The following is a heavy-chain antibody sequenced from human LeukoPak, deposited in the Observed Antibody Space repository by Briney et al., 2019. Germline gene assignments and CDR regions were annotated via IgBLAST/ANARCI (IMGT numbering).Heavy chain of an antibody. CDR1: GGPISNCY. Sequence: SETLSLTCTVSGGPISNCYWSWIRQSPGKGLEWIGYIYYSGTTNYNPSLKSRVIISVDTSKNQFSLKLSSVTAADTAVYYCARMSSSWYWFDPWGQGTLVTVSS. CDR2: IYYSGTT. D-gene: IGHD6-13*01. J-gene: IGHJ5*02. CDR3: ARMSSSWYWFDP. V-gene: IGHV4-59*01.